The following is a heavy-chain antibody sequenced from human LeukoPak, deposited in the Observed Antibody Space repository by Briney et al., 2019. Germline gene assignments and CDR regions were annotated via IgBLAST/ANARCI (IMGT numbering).Heavy chain of an antibody. D-gene: IGHD2-21*02. CDR3: AALLAAVVTDY. J-gene: IGHJ4*02. V-gene: IGHV1-2*02. CDR2: INPNSGDT. Sequence: ASVKVSCKASGYTFTGYYWHGVRPARGQGLEWMGWINPNSGDTNYAQKFQGRVTMTRDTSISTAYMELSRLTSDDTAVYYCAALLAAVVTDYWGQGTLVTVS. CDR1: GYTFTGYY.